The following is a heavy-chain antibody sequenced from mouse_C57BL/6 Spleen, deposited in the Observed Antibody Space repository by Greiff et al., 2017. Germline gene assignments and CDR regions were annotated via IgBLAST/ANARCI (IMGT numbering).Heavy chain of an antibody. CDR2: IYPGSGST. J-gene: IGHJ4*01. D-gene: IGHD3-2*02. CDR1: GYTFTSYW. V-gene: IGHV1-55*01. Sequence: QVQLKQPGAELVKPGASVKMSCKASGYTFTSYWITWVKQRPGQGLEWIGDIYPGSGSTNYNEKFKSKATLTVDTSSSTAYMQLSSLTSEDSAVYYCARRGRTAQATYAMDYWGQGTSVTVSS. CDR3: ARRGRTAQATYAMDY.